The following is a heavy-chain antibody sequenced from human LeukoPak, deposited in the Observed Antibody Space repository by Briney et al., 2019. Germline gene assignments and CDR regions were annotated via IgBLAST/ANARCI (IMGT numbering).Heavy chain of an antibody. V-gene: IGHV1-2*02. CDR1: GYTFNDYY. CDR3: ARPRDSSGYYFDY. J-gene: IGHJ4*02. Sequence: ASVKVSCKASGYTFNDYYMHWVRQAPGQGLEWMGRINPDSGGTDYAQKFQGRVTMTRDTSISTAYMELSRLRSDDTAVYYCARPRDSSGYYFDYWGQGTLVTVSS. CDR2: INPDSGGT. D-gene: IGHD3-22*01.